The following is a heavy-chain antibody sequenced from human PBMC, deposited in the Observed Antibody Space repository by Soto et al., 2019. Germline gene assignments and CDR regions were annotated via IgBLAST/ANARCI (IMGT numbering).Heavy chain of an antibody. Sequence: PSETLSLTCTVFGGSISSGSYYWSWIRQHPGKGLEWIGYIFYSGNIHYNPSLKSRITLSIGTSKNQFSLKLSSVTAADTAVYYCARDAVPGWLGAFDIWGQGTMVTVSS. CDR3: ARDAVPGWLGAFDI. D-gene: IGHD3-22*01. J-gene: IGHJ3*02. CDR1: GGSISSGSYY. CDR2: IFYSGNI. V-gene: IGHV4-31*03.